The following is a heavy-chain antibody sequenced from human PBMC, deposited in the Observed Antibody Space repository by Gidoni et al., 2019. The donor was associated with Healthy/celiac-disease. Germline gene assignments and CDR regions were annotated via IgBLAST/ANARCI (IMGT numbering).Heavy chain of an antibody. V-gene: IGHV5-10-1*03. J-gene: IGHJ6*02. CDR3: ARRRVVVVPAASTYYYYGMDV. D-gene: IGHD2-2*01. CDR2: IDPSDSYT. Sequence: EVQLVQSGAEVKKPGESLRIYCKGSGYSFTRYWSSWVRQMPGKGLEWMGRIDPSDSYTNYSPSFQGHVTISADKSISTAYLQWSSLKASDTAMYYCARRRVVVVPAASTYYYYGMDVWGQGTTVTVSS. CDR1: GYSFTRYW.